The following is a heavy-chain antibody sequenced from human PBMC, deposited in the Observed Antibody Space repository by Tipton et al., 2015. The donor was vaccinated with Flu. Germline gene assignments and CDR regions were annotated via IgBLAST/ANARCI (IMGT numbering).Heavy chain of an antibody. CDR3: ARYSSSSQAADY. V-gene: IGHV4-31*03. D-gene: IGHD6-6*01. J-gene: IGHJ4*02. CDR2: IYYSGST. CDR1: GGSISSGGYY. Sequence: LRLSCTVSGGSISSGGYYWSWIRQHPGKGLEWIGYIYYSGSTYYNPSLKSRVTISVDTSKNQFSLKLSSVTAADTAVYYCARYSSSSQAADYWGQGTLVTVSS.